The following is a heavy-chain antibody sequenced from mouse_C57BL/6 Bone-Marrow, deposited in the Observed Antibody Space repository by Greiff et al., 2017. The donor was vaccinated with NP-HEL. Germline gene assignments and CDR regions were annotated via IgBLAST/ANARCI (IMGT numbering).Heavy chain of an antibody. CDR1: GFNIKDDY. Sequence: VQLKQSGAELVRPGASVKLSCTASGFNIKDDYMHWVKQRPEQGLEWIGWIDPENGDTEYASKFQGKATITADTSSNTAYLQLSSLTSEDTAVYYCTNNSPYYYGSSYFDYWGQGTTLTVSS. D-gene: IGHD1-1*01. V-gene: IGHV14-4*01. CDR3: TNNSPYYYGSSYFDY. CDR2: IDPENGDT. J-gene: IGHJ2*01.